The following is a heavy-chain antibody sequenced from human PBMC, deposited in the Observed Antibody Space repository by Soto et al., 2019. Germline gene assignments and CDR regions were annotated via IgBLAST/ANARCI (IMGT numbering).Heavy chain of an antibody. D-gene: IGHD1-26*01. CDR1: GGSISSGTYY. V-gene: IGHV4-39*01. J-gene: IGHJ5*02. CDR2: VYYIGST. Sequence: SETLSLTCSVSGGSISSGTYYWGWIRQPPGKGPEWVGSVYYIGSTFYNPSLKSRVTISVDRSKNQFSLKLTSVTAADTAVYYCARQSRGVGASWFDPWGQGTLVTVSS. CDR3: ARQSRGVGASWFDP.